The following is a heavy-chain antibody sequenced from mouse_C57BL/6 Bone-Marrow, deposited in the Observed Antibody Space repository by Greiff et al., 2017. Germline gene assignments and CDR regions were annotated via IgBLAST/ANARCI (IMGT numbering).Heavy chain of an antibody. D-gene: IGHD3-2*02. CDR2: ISYDGSN. V-gene: IGHV3-6*01. CDR3: ASSSGYYFDY. J-gene: IGHJ2*01. CDR1: GYSITSGYY. Sequence: DVQLQESGPGLVKPSQSLSLTCSVTGYSITSGYYWNWIRQFPGNKLEWMGYISYDGSNNYNPSPKNRISITRDTSKNQFFLKLNSVTTEDTATYYCASSSGYYFDYWGQGTTLTVSS.